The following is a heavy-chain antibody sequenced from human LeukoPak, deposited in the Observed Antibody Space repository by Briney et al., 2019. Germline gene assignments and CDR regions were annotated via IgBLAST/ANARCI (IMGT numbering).Heavy chain of an antibody. D-gene: IGHD6-6*01. CDR1: GYTFTSYD. CDR2: ISTYNDNT. CDR3: ARIQSRIIAARPGNPAFDY. V-gene: IGHV1-18*01. Sequence: ASLKVSCKASGYTFTSYDISWVRQAPGQGLEWMGWISTYNDNTHYVQKLQGRVTMTTDTSTSTVYMELNSLRSDDTAVYYCARIQSRIIAARPGNPAFDYWGRGTLVTVSS. J-gene: IGHJ4*02.